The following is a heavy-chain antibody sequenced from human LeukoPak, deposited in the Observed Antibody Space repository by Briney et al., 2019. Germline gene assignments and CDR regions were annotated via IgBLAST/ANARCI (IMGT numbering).Heavy chain of an antibody. CDR3: ARDSRQTYDYYYMNV. V-gene: IGHV4-38-2*02. CDR2: IYHSGST. CDR1: GYSISSGYY. Sequence: SETLSLTCAVSGYSISSGYYWGWIGQPPGKGLEWIGSIYHSGSTYYNPSPRSRDPISGDTSKNNFYLAQSPVTAGDTRVYLCARDSRQTYDYYYMNVWGKGTTVTVSS. J-gene: IGHJ6*03.